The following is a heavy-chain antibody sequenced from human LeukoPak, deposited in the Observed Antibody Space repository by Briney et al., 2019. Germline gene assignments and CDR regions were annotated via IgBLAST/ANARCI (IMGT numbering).Heavy chain of an antibody. Sequence: SETLSLTCTVSGGSISSYYWSWIRQPPGKGLEWIGYIYYSGSTNYNPSLKSRVTISVDTSKNQFSLKLSSVTAADTAVYYCAGAGAGYCSGGSCDDAFGIWGQGTMVTVSS. D-gene: IGHD2-15*01. CDR1: GGSISSYY. J-gene: IGHJ3*02. CDR3: AGAGAGYCSGGSCDDAFGI. CDR2: IYYSGST. V-gene: IGHV4-59*01.